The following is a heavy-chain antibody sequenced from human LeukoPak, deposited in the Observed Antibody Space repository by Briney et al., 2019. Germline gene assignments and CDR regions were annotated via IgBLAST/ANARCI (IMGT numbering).Heavy chain of an antibody. CDR2: IYTSGST. Sequence: PSETLSLTCTVSGGSISSGSYYWSWIRQPAGKGLEWIGRIYTSGSTNYNPSLKSRVTISVDTSKNQFSLKLSSVTAADTAVYYCARRRSEDYYGMDVWGQGTTVTVSS. CDR3: ARRRSEDYYGMDV. J-gene: IGHJ6*02. D-gene: IGHD5-24*01. V-gene: IGHV4-61*02. CDR1: GGSISSGSYY.